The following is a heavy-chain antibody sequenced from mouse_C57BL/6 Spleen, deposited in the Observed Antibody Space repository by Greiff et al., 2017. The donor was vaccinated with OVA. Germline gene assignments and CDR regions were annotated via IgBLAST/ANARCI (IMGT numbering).Heavy chain of an antibody. CDR3: ARDRSPSYWYFDV. V-gene: IGHV5-16*01. D-gene: IGHD2-10*02. CDR2: INYDGSST. J-gene: IGHJ1*03. CDR1: GFTFSDYY. Sequence: EVQLVESEGGLVQPGSSMKLSCTASGFTFSDYYMAWVRQVPEKGLEWVANINYDGSSTYYLDSLKSRFIISRDNAKNILYLQMSSLKSEDTATYYCARDRSPSYWYFDVWGTGTTVTVSS.